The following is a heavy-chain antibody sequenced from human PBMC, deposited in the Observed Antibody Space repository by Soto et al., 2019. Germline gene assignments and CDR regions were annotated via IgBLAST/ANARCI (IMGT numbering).Heavy chain of an antibody. D-gene: IGHD1-26*01. CDR2: ISSSSSYI. V-gene: IGHV3-21*01. CDR3: ARWGGSYNFDY. CDR1: GFTFSTYS. Sequence: EVQLVESGGGLVKPGGSLRLSCAASGFTFSTYSMSWVRQAPGKGLEWVSSISSSSSYIYYADSVKGRFTISRDNAKNSLYLQMNSLRAEDTAVYYGARWGGSYNFDYWGQGTLVTVSS. J-gene: IGHJ4*02.